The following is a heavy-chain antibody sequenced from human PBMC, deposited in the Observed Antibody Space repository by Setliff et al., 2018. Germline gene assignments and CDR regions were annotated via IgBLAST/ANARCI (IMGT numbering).Heavy chain of an antibody. CDR1: GGTFSTYA. CDR3: ARSPRYSYGQNDY. D-gene: IGHD5-18*01. Sequence: GASVKVSCKTSGGTFSTYAISWVRQAPGQGLEWMGGIIPIFGTANYAQKFQGRVTITTDESTSTAHMELSSLRSEDTAVYYCARSPRYSYGQNDYWGQGTLVTVSS. V-gene: IGHV1-69*05. CDR2: IIPIFGTA. J-gene: IGHJ4*02.